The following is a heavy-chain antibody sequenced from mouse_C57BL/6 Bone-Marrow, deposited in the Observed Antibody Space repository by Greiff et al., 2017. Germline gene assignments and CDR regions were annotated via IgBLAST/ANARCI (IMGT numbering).Heavy chain of an antibody. V-gene: IGHV1-50*01. CDR1: GYTFTSYW. J-gene: IGHJ2*01. Sequence: QVQLQQPGAELVKPGASVKLSCKASGYTFTSYWMQWVKQRPGQGLEWIGEIDPSDSYTNYNQKFKGKATLTVDTSSSTAYMQLSSLTSEYSAVYYCARDGYYGYWGQGTTLTVSS. CDR3: ARDGYYGY. CDR2: IDPSDSYT. D-gene: IGHD2-3*01.